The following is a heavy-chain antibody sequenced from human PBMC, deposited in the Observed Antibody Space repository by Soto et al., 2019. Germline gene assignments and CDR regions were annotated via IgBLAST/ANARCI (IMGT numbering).Heavy chain of an antibody. CDR3: ARGYCSGGNCYNGLDV. CDR1: GYTFSITY. Sequence: QVQLVQSGAEVRKPGASVRVSCKAAGYTFSITYLHWLRQAPGQGLEWLGLVYPSGGGTNYKESCKGRLNINRDTSTSTVYMDLSRMTSEDTAIYYCARGYCSGGNCYNGLDVWGQGTTVTVSS. D-gene: IGHD2-15*01. V-gene: IGHV1-46*01. J-gene: IGHJ6*02. CDR2: VYPSGGGT.